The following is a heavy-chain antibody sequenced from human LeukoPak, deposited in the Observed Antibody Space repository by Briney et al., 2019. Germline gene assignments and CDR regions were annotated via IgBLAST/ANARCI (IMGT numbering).Heavy chain of an antibody. J-gene: IGHJ3*02. CDR3: VREWGGTDAFDI. CDR2: MYTLGNT. D-gene: IGHD3-16*01. Sequence: GGSLRLSCAASGFTVSSNYMTWVRQAPGKGLEWVSVMYTLGNTYYADSVKGRFTISRDNSKNTLFLQMNSLRAEDTAIYYCVREWGGTDAFDIWGQGTMVTVSS. V-gene: IGHV3-66*03. CDR1: GFTVSSNY.